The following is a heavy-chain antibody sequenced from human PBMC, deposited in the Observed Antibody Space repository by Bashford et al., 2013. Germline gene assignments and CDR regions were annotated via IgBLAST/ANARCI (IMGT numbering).Heavy chain of an antibody. J-gene: IGHJ5*01. CDR2: ISYDGSNK. V-gene: IGHV3-30*03. CDR1: GFTFSSNW. CDR3: ARVGMSCSSTDCASWYNWFDS. Sequence: GSLRLSCAASGFTFSSNWMSWVRQAPGKGLEWVAVISYDGSNKYYGDSVKGRFTVSRDNSKDTLYLQMNTLRAEDTAVYYCARVGMSCSSTDCASWYNWFDSWGQGTPVTVSS. D-gene: IGHD2-2*01.